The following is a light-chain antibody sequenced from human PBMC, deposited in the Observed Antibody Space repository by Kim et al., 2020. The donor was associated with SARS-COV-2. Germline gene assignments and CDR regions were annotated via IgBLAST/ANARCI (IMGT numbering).Light chain of an antibody. J-gene: IGLJ3*02. Sequence: GQSVTISCTGASMDVGGYKFVSWYQQHPGKAPKLMIYDVSERPSGVPDRFSGSKSGNTASLTISGLQPEDEADYYCCSYAGNYIWVFGGGTKLAVL. V-gene: IGLV2-11*01. CDR1: SMDVGGYKF. CDR2: DVS. CDR3: CSYAGNYIWV.